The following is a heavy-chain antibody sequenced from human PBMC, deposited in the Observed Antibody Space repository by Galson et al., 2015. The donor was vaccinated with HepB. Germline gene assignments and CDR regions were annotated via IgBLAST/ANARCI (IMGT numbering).Heavy chain of an antibody. Sequence: SGYTFTSYRLTWLRQAPGQGLEWMGWITAGNGNTNYAQNLQGRVTMTTDTSTSTAYTELRSLRSDDTAVYYCAKDCSDTSCFPWGQGTLVTVSS. CDR3: AKDCSDTSCFP. V-gene: IGHV1-18*01. CDR2: ITAGNGNT. CDR1: GYTFTSYR. D-gene: IGHD2-2*01. J-gene: IGHJ5*02.